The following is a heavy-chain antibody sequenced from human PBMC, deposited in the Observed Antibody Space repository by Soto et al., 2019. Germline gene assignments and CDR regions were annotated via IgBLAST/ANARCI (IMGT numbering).Heavy chain of an antibody. D-gene: IGHD4-17*01. CDR3: AHPRGYGVFDAVDI. CDR1: GFFFSTYA. CDR2: ISSSGDSA. J-gene: IGHJ3*02. Sequence: EVQLLQTGGGLVQPGGSLSLSCAASGFFFSTYAMNWVRQAPGRGLEWVSAISSSGDSAYYAESVRGRFTISRDNSINTLYLQIRSLRPEDTAVYYCAHPRGYGVFDAVDIWGQGTMVTVSS. V-gene: IGHV3-23*01.